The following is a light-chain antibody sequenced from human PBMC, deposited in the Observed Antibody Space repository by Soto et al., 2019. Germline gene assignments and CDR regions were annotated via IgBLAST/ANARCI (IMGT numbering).Light chain of an antibody. V-gene: IGKV1-33*01. J-gene: IGKJ5*01. CDR1: QDISNY. CDR2: DAS. Sequence: DIQMTQSPSSLSASVGDRVTITCQASQDISNYLNWYQQKPGKAPKLLIYDASNLETGVPSRFSGSRSGTHFTFPHSSLQPEDIATYYCQQYDNLPITFGQGTRLEIK. CDR3: QQYDNLPIT.